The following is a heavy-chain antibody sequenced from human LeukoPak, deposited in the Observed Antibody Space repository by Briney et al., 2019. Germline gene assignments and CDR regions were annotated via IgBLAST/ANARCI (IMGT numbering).Heavy chain of an antibody. D-gene: IGHD3-10*01. CDR3: ARSIRPSGSDYPKPNHGMDV. V-gene: IGHV1-18*01. Sequence: ASVKASCKASGYTFNNYGINWVRQAPGQGLEWMGWISSYNGNTNYTQNLQGRVTMTTDTSTSTAYMELRSLRSDDAAVYYCARSIRPSGSDYPKPNHGMDVWGQGTTVTVSS. CDR2: ISSYNGNT. CDR1: GYTFNNYG. J-gene: IGHJ6*02.